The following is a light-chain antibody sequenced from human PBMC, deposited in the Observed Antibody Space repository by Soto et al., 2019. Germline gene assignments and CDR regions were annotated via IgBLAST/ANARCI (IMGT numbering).Light chain of an antibody. J-gene: IGLJ1*01. Sequence: QSVLTQPPSASGSPGQSVTVSCAGTSRDVGAYSSVAWYQQHPGKAPKLIIYEVTKRPSGVPDRFSGARSGNTAFLTVSGLQADDEADYYCSAHAGSNNYVFGNGTKVTV. CDR2: EVT. CDR3: SAHAGSNNYV. CDR1: SRDVGAYSS. V-gene: IGLV2-8*01.